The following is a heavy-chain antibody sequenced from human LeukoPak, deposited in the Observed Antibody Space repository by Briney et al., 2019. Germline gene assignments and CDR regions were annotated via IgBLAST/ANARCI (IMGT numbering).Heavy chain of an antibody. CDR3: ARESNDYYMDV. J-gene: IGHJ6*03. V-gene: IGHV3-74*01. Sequence: PGGSLRLSCAASGFTFGSYWMHWVRQAPGKGLVWVSRINSDGSSTSYADSVKGRFTISRDNAKNTLYLQMNSLRAEDTAVYYCARESNDYYMDVWGKGTTVTVSS. CDR2: INSDGSST. CDR1: GFTFGSYW. D-gene: IGHD4/OR15-4a*01.